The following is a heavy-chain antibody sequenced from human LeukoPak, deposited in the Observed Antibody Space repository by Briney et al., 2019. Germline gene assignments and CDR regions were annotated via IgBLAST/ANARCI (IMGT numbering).Heavy chain of an antibody. CDR2: IYSGNTT. CDR3: ATYSSGRRGYYFDS. CDR1: GFTFSSNY. Sequence: PGGSLRLSCAASGFTFSSNYMSWVRQAPGKGLEWVAIIYSGNTTYYSDSVRGRFTISRDKSKNRLHLQMNSLRAEDTAVYYCATYSSGRRGYYFDSWGQGTLVTVSS. V-gene: IGHV3-66*01. D-gene: IGHD6-19*01. J-gene: IGHJ4*02.